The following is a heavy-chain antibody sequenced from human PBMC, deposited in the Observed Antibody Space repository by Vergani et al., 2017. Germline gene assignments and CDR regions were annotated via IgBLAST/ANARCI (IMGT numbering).Heavy chain of an antibody. J-gene: IGHJ4*02. V-gene: IGHV3-23*01. Sequence: EVQLLESGGGLVQPGGSLRLSCAASGFTFSSYAMSWVRQAPGKGLEWVSAISGSGGSTYYADSVKGRFTIARDNSKNTLYLQMNSLRAEDTAVYYCAXDDLAPYYDFWSGYVGYWGQGTLVTVSS. CDR1: GFTFSSYA. CDR3: AXDDLAPYYDFWSGYVGY. CDR2: ISGSGGST. D-gene: IGHD3-3*01.